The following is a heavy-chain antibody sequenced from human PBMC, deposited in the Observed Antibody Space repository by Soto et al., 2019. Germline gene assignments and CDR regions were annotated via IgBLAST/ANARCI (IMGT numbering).Heavy chain of an antibody. J-gene: IGHJ6*02. CDR2: IWHDGNNK. CDR3: ASDLVGASDSYGLDL. V-gene: IGHV3-33*01. Sequence: QPGGSLRLSCAASGFTFSNYGMHWVRQAPGKGLEWVAIIWHDGNNKYYADSVRGRFIISRDNSKNRLYLQMNSLRAEDTAVYYCASDLVGASDSYGLDLWGQGTPVTVS. CDR1: GFTFSNYG. D-gene: IGHD1-26*01.